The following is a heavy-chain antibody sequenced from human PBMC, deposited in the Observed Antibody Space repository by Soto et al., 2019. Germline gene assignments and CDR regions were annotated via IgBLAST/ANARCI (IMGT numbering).Heavy chain of an antibody. CDR1: ESTFNNYD. CDR3: ATITWSGDYRL. D-gene: IGHD4-17*01. J-gene: IGHJ4*02. Sequence: PGGSLRLSCAASESTFNNYDMSWVRQAPGKGLEWVSTITPGDGTTYYADSVKGRFTISRDSSQNRVYLQMNSLRADDTAVYYCATITWSGDYRLRGQGTLVTVSS. CDR2: ITPGDGTT. V-gene: IGHV3-23*01.